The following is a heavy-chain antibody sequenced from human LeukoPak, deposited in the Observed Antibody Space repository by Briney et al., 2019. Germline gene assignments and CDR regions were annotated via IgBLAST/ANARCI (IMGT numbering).Heavy chain of an antibody. CDR2: ISGSGGST. Sequence: PGGSLRLSCAASGFTFVSYAMSWVRQAPGKGLEWVSSISGSGGSTYYADSVKGRFTISRDNSKNTLYLQVHSLRAEDTALYYCAKDLRHYYHYMDVWGKGTTVTVSS. CDR3: AKDLRHYYHYMDV. CDR1: GFTFVSYA. V-gene: IGHV3-23*01. J-gene: IGHJ6*03.